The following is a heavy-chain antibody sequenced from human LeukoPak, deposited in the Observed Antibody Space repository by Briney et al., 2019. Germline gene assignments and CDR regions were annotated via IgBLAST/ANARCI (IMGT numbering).Heavy chain of an antibody. CDR1: GFIVSGNY. CDR3: ARYSAMDPGAFDI. J-gene: IGHJ3*02. CDR2: IYSGGST. D-gene: IGHD5-18*01. Sequence: PGGSLRLSCAASGFIVSGNYMSWVRQAPGKGLEWVSVIYSGGSTYYADSVKGRFTISRDNSKNTLYLQMNSLRAEDTAVYYCARYSAMDPGAFDIWGQGTMVTDSS. V-gene: IGHV3-53*01.